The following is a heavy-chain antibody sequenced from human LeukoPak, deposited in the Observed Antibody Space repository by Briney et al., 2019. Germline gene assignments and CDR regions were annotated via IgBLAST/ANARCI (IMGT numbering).Heavy chain of an antibody. CDR1: GFTFDDYG. CDR2: ISSSGSTI. D-gene: IGHD3-10*02. V-gene: IGHV3-48*03. J-gene: IGHJ6*04. Sequence: GGSLRLSCAASGFTFDDYGMSWVRQAPRKGLEWVSYISSSGSTIYYADSVKGRFTISRDNAKNSLYLQMNSLRAEDTAVYYCAELGITMIGGVWGKGTTVTISP. CDR3: AELGITMIGGV.